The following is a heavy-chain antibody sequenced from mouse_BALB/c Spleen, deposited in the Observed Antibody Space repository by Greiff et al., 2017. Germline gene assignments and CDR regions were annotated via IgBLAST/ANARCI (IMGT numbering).Heavy chain of an antibody. CDR2: ISSGGST. D-gene: IGHD2-4*01. V-gene: IGHV5-6-5*01. Sequence: DVKLVESGGGLVKPGGSLKLSCAASGFTFSSYAMSWVRQTPEKRLEWVASISSGGSTYYPDSVKGRFTISRDNARNILYLQMSSLGSEDTAMYYCARGRDYDCWGQGTTLTVSS. CDR1: GFTFSSYA. CDR3: ARGRDYDC. J-gene: IGHJ2*01.